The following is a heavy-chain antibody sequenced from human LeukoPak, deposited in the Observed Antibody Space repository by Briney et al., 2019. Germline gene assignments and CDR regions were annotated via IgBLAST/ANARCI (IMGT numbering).Heavy chain of an antibody. D-gene: IGHD6-13*01. CDR1: GYSFTSHW. J-gene: IGHJ6*03. Sequence: GESLKISCKGSGYSFTSHWIGWVRQMPGKGLEWMGIIYPGDSDTRYSPSFQGQVTISADKSISTAYLQWSSLKASDTAMYYCARRTAAEDYYYYMDVWGKGTTVTVSS. CDR3: ARRTAAEDYYYYMDV. CDR2: IYPGDSDT. V-gene: IGHV5-51*01.